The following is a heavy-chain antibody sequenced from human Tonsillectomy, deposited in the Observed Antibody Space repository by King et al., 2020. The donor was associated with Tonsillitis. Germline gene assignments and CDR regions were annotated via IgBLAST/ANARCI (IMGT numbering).Heavy chain of an antibody. Sequence: VQLVESGGGLVKPGGSLRLSCAASGLTFSDYYMSWIRQPPGKGLEWVSYISSSGSAIYYADSVKGRFTISRDNAKNSLYLQMNSLRAEDTAVYYCGGAYYYGSGSYRIYYGMDVWGQGTTVTVSS. D-gene: IGHD3-10*01. J-gene: IGHJ6*02. V-gene: IGHV3-11*01. CDR3: GGAYYYGSGSYRIYYGMDV. CDR2: ISSSGSAI. CDR1: GLTFSDYY.